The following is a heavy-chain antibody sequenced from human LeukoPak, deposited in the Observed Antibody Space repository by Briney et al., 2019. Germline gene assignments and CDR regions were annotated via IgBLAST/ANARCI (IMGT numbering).Heavy chain of an antibody. Sequence: GGSLRLSCAASGFTFIDYDMHWVRQGIGKGVEWVSAIGIRGDTHYSGSVKGRFTISRENAESSLYLKMNSLRAEDTAVYYCARGGIQVSGIDEFDYWGQGTLVTVSS. CDR1: GFTFIDYD. CDR3: ARGGIQVSGIDEFDY. J-gene: IGHJ4*02. V-gene: IGHV3-13*01. D-gene: IGHD6-19*01. CDR2: IGIRGDT.